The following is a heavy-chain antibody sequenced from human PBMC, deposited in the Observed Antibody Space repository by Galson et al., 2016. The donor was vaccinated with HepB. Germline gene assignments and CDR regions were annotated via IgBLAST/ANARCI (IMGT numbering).Heavy chain of an antibody. CDR1: GFSPSTSGMC. Sequence: PALVKPTQTLTLTCTFSGFSPSTSGMCVSWIRQPPGKALEWLAFIASDDDKYYSTSLKTRLTISKDTSNNQVVLTMTNMDPADTATYYCARSSPYYYGSGSPFDPWGQGTLVTVSS. V-gene: IGHV2-70*01. J-gene: IGHJ5*02. CDR3: ARSSPYYYGSGSPFDP. CDR2: IASDDDK. D-gene: IGHD3-10*01.